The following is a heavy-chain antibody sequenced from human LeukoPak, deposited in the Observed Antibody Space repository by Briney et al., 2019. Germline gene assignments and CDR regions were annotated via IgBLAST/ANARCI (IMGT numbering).Heavy chain of an antibody. D-gene: IGHD3-10*01. CDR1: GYTFTSYA. Sequence: GASVKVSCKASGYTFTSYAIHWVRQAPGQRLEWMGWISAGNGNTKYSQKFQGRVTITADESTSTAYMELSSLRSEDTAVYYCARGPDYYGSGSYYPYYYYYGMDVWGQGTTVTVSS. V-gene: IGHV1-3*01. CDR2: ISAGNGNT. CDR3: ARGPDYYGSGSYYPYYYYYGMDV. J-gene: IGHJ6*02.